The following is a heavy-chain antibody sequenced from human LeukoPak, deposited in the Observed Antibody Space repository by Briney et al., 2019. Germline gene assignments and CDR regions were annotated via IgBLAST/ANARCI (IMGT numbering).Heavy chain of an antibody. CDR1: GFTFSSYE. CDR2: ISSSGSTI. J-gene: IGHJ6*02. V-gene: IGHV3-48*03. CDR3: ARDPLQWEPYYGMDV. D-gene: IGHD1-26*01. Sequence: GGSLRLSCAASGFTFSSYEMNWVRQAPGKGLEWVSYISSSGSTIYYADSVKGRFTISRDNAKNSPYLQMNSLRAEDTAVYYCARDPLQWEPYYGMDVWGQGTTVTVSS.